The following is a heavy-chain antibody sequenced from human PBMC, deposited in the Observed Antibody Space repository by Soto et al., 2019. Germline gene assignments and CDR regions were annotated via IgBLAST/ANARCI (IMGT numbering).Heavy chain of an antibody. CDR1: GGSISSSNYY. D-gene: IGHD6-13*01. CDR2: IYYSGST. Sequence: QLQLQESGPGLVKPSETLSLTCTVSGGSISSSNYYWGWIRQPPGKGREWIGIIYYSGSTYYNPSLKSRVTISVDTSKNQFSLKLSSVTAADTAVYYCARRGSSSWYGYWGQGTLVTVSS. V-gene: IGHV4-39*01. J-gene: IGHJ4*02. CDR3: ARRGSSSWYGY.